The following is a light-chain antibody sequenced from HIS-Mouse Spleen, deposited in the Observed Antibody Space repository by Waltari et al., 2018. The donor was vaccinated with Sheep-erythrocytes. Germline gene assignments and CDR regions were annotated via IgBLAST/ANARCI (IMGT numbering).Light chain of an antibody. CDR2: QDS. CDR3: QAWDSSTHVV. CDR1: KLGDKY. V-gene: IGLV3-1*01. J-gene: IGLJ2*01. Sequence: SYELTQPPSVSVSPGQTASLTCSGDKLGDKYACWYQQKPGQYPVLVIYQDSKRPSGIPERFSGSNSGNTATLTISGTQAMDEADYYCQAWDSSTHVVFGGGTKLTVL.